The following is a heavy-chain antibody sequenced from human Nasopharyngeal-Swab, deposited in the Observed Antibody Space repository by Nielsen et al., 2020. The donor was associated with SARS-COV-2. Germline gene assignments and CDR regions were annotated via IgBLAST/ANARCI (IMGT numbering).Heavy chain of an antibody. J-gene: IGHJ4*02. V-gene: IGHV4-34*01. CDR2: INHSGST. CDR1: GGSFSGYY. CDR3: ARVFRYYYDSSGLGTSCYFDY. D-gene: IGHD3-22*01. Sequence: SETLSLTCAVYGGSFSGYYWSWIRQPPGKGLEWIGEINHSGSTNYNPSLKSRVTISVDTSKNQFSLKLSSVTAADTAVYYCARVFRYYYDSSGLGTSCYFDYWGQGTLVTVSS.